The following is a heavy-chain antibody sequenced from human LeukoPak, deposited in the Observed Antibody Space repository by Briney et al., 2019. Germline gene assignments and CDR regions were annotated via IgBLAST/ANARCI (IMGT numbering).Heavy chain of an antibody. J-gene: IGHJ4*02. Sequence: ASVKVSCKASGYTFTSYDINWVRQATGQGLEWMGWMNPNSGNTGYAQKFQGRVTITMNTSIITAYMELSSLRSEDTAVYYCARGGSLWFGETNTAYFDYWGQGTLVTVSS. V-gene: IGHV1-8*03. CDR1: GYTFTSYD. CDR2: MNPNSGNT. D-gene: IGHD3-10*01. CDR3: ARGGSLWFGETNTAYFDY.